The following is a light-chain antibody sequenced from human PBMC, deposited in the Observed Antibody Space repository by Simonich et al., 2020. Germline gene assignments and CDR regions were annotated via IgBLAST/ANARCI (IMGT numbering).Light chain of an antibody. CDR2: DVS. CDR3: SSYTSSSTWV. V-gene: IGLV2-14*01. J-gene: IGLJ3*02. Sequence: QSALTQPASVSGSPGQSITISCTETRSDVGGYNYVSWYQQHPGKAPKLMIYDVSKRPSGVSNRFSGSKSGNTASLTISGLQAEDEADYYCSSYTSSSTWVFGGGTKLTVL. CDR1: RSDVGGYNY.